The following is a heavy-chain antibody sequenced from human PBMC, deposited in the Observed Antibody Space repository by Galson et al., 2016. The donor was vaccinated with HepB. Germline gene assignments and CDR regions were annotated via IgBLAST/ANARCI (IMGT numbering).Heavy chain of an antibody. CDR2: IKEDGSVK. CDR1: GLSFSNYW. V-gene: IGHV3-7*03. D-gene: IGHD6-19*01. Sequence: SLRLSCAASGLSFSNYWMTWVRQAPGKGLEWVANIKEDGSVKYYVDSVKGRFIISRDNAKNSLFLQMNSLRAEDTAFYYCARGGATPGQWLDNWFDPWEQGTLVSVSS. J-gene: IGHJ5*02. CDR3: ARGGATPGQWLDNWFDP.